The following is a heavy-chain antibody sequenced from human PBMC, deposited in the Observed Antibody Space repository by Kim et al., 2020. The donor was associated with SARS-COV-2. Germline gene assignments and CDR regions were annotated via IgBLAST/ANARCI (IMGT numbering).Heavy chain of an antibody. Sequence: GESLKISCKGSGYSFTSYWISWVRQMPGKGLEWMGRIDPSDSYTNYSPSFQGHVTISADKSISTAYLQWSSLKASDTAMYYCARNTVAATTSRWFDPWGQGTLVTVSS. V-gene: IGHV5-10-1*01. J-gene: IGHJ5*02. CDR3: ARNTVAATTSRWFDP. CDR1: GYSFTSYW. D-gene: IGHD2-15*01. CDR2: IDPSDSYT.